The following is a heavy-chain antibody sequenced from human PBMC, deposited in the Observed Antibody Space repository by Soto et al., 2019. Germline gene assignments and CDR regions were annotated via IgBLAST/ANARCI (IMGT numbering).Heavy chain of an antibody. D-gene: IGHD3-10*01. J-gene: IGHJ4*02. CDR1: GYTLTELS. CDR3: TRSISLGRGFITWPVDY. CDR2: FDPEDGET. V-gene: IGHV1-24*01. Sequence: GASVKVSCKVSGYTLTELSMHWVRQAPGKGLEWMGGFDPEDGETSYAQKFQGRVTMTRDTSTSTVYMELSSLRSEDTAVYYCTRSISLGRGFITWPVDYWGQGTLVTVSS.